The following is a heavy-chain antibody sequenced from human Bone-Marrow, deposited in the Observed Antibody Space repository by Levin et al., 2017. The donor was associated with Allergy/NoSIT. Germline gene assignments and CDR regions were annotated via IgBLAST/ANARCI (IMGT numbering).Heavy chain of an antibody. CDR1: GYTFTDYF. V-gene: IGHV1-2*02. D-gene: IGHD6-19*01. CDR3: ARISSAASDM. J-gene: IGHJ3*02. Sequence: ASVKVSCKASGYTFTDYFIHWVRLAPGQGLEWMGWINPNSGDTDSSQNFQGTVTMTRDTSISTAYMEVTSLPSNDTALYYCARISSAASDMWGQGTVVTVSS. CDR2: INPNSGDT.